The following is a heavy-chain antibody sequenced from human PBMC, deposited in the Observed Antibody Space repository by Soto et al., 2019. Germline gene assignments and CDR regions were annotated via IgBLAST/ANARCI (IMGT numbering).Heavy chain of an antibody. Sequence: SETLFLTCSVSGDSVSSGDYYWSWIRQPPGKGLEWIGHVYFSGSTNYIPSLKSRLTMSVDTAKNQFSLKLNSVTAGDTAFFSCAKTPVNTYMIYWSAPGGQEPQVTVS. V-gene: IGHV4-61*08. D-gene: IGHD3-16*01. CDR2: VYFSGST. CDR3: AKTPVNTYMIYWSAP. J-gene: IGHJ5*02. CDR1: GDSVSSGDYY.